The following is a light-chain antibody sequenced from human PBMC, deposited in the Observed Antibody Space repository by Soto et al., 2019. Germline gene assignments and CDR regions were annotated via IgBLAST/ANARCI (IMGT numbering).Light chain of an antibody. CDR2: NNN. V-gene: IGLV1-44*01. J-gene: IGLJ1*01. Sequence: QTVVTQPPSASGTPGQRVTISCSGSSSNIGRNTVSWYQQVPITAPKLLIYNNNQRPSGVPDRFSGSKSGTSASLAISGLQSEDEADYYCAAWDDSLNGYVFGTGTKLTVL. CDR3: AAWDDSLNGYV. CDR1: SSNIGRNT.